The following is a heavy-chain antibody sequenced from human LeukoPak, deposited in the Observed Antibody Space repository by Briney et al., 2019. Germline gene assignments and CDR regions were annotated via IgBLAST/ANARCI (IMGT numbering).Heavy chain of an antibody. V-gene: IGHV1-18*01. J-gene: IGHJ3*02. Sequence: ASVKVSCKTSGYTFTDYGFSWVRQAPGQGLEWMGWISTYNGNTRYTQKFQDRVTMNTDTSAGTAYMELRSLRSDDKAVYYCARDPRHMVTTKYNAFDIWGQGTMVTVSS. D-gene: IGHD4-17*01. CDR3: ARDPRHMVTTKYNAFDI. CDR1: GYTFTDYG. CDR2: ISTYNGNT.